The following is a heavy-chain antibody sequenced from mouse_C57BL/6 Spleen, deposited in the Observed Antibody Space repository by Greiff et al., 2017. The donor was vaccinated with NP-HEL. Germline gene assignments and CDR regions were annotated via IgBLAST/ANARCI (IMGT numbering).Heavy chain of an antibody. D-gene: IGHD1-1*01. CDR1: GYTFTSYW. CDR3: ARGYYYGSSYGAWFAY. V-gene: IGHV1-53*01. CDR2: INPSNGGT. J-gene: IGHJ3*01. Sequence: VKLQQPGTELVKPGASVKLSCKASGYTFTSYWMHWVKQRPGQGLEWIGNINPSNGGTNYNEKFKSKATLTVDKSSSTAYMQLSSLTSEDSAVYLCARGYYYGSSYGAWFAYWGQGTLVTVSA.